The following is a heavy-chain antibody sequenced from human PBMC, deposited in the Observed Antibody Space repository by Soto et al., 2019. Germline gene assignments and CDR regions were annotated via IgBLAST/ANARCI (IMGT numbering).Heavy chain of an antibody. V-gene: IGHV3-23*01. CDR2: LSGSGVST. D-gene: IGHD3-22*01. Sequence: EVQLLESGGGLVQPGGSLRLSCAASGFTFSSYAMTWVRQAPGKGLEWVSALSGSGVSTYYADSVKGRFTISRDNSKNTLYLQMNSMRAEDKAVYYCAKGGGSNYYYDTSGYYLYYYYAMDVWSQGTTVTVSS. CDR1: GFTFSSYA. CDR3: AKGGGSNYYYDTSGYYLYYYYAMDV. J-gene: IGHJ6*02.